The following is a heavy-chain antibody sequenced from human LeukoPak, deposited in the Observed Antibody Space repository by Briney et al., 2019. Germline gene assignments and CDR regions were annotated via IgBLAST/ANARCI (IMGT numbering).Heavy chain of an antibody. V-gene: IGHV4-31*03. CDR3: ATPYCSGISCLDVFNI. Sequence: SQTPSLTCTISAVSISDGRYYCAFIRPPPGKGLELLGYRYYSGSATYHTSLNSSPTISIDTPENQFSLHLNSVTAADTAMYYCATPYCSGISCLDVFNIWGQGSMVTVSS. CDR1: AVSISDGRYY. J-gene: IGHJ3*02. D-gene: IGHD2-2*01. CDR2: RYYSGSA.